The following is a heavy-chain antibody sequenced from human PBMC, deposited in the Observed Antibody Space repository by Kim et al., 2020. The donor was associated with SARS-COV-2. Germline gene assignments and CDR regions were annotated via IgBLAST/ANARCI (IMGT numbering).Heavy chain of an antibody. CDR3: ARDSPPHPPMVRGDDAFDI. V-gene: IGHV3-53*01. D-gene: IGHD3-10*01. CDR1: GFTVSSNY. J-gene: IGHJ3*02. CDR2: IYSGGST. Sequence: GGSLRLSCAASGFTVSSNYMSWVRQAPGKGLEWVSVIYSGGSTYYADSVKGRFTISRDNSKNTLYLQMNSLRAEDTAVYYCARDSPPHPPMVRGDDAFDIWGQGTMVTVSS.